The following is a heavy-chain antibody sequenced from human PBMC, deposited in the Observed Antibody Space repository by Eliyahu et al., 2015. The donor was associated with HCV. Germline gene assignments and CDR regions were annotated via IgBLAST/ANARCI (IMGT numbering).Heavy chain of an antibody. D-gene: IGHD1-26*01. Sequence: EVQMVDSGGGLAQPGRSLXLSCTAXGLPFGDFAVTWFRQAPGKGLEWVGFIRSKTYGETTQYAASVKGRFSISRDDSKSIAYLQMNSLKTEDTAMYYCARYGGRADYWGQGTLVTVSS. V-gene: IGHV3-49*03. CDR3: ARYGGRADY. CDR2: IRSKTYGETT. CDR1: GLPFGDFA. J-gene: IGHJ4*02.